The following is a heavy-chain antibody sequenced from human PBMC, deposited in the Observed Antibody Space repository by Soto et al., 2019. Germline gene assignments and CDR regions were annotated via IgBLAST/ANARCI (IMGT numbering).Heavy chain of an antibody. CDR3: ASYRYYY. Sequence: PSQTLSLICAITWNGISSISAACNWIRHSPSRDLEWLGRTYYRSRWYHDYAVSVKSRIIIHLDTSNKQVSLQLHSVTPNTTDTDYCASYRYYYWGHGTVVTVSS. V-gene: IGHV6-1*01. CDR1: WNGISSISAA. J-gene: IGHJ4*01. CDR2: TYYRSRWYH. D-gene: IGHD4-4*01.